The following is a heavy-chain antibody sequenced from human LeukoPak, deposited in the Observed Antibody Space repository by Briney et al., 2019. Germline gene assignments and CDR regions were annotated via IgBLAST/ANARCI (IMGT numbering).Heavy chain of an antibody. CDR1: GFTFSDYY. Sequence: GGSLRLSCAASGFTFSDYYMSWIRQAPGKGLEWVSYISSSGSTIYYADSVKGRFTISRDNAKSSLYLQMNSLRAEDTAVYYCAREVPSVWRNDAFDIWGQGTMVTVSS. D-gene: IGHD1-1*01. J-gene: IGHJ3*02. CDR3: AREVPSVWRNDAFDI. V-gene: IGHV3-11*01. CDR2: ISSSGSTI.